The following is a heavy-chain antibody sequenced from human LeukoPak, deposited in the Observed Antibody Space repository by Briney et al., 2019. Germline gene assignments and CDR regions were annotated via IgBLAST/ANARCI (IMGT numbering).Heavy chain of an antibody. CDR1: GGSISSYY. CDR3: ARVYSSSSNDMDI. V-gene: IGHV4-59*01. CDR2: IYYSGST. Sequence: SETLSLTCTFSGGSISSYYWSWIRQPPGKGLEWIGYIYYSGSTNYNPSLKSRVTISVDTSKNQFSLKLSSVTAADTAVYYCARVYSSSSNDMDIWGKGTTVTVSS. D-gene: IGHD6-6*01. J-gene: IGHJ6*03.